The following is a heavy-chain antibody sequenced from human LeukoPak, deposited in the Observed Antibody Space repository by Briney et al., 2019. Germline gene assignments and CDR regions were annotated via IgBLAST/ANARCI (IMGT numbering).Heavy chain of an antibody. J-gene: IGHJ4*02. CDR3: VRDEVGARFAY. V-gene: IGHV3-30*02. CDR2: IRYDGSNK. D-gene: IGHD1-26*01. CDR1: GFTFSSYG. Sequence: GGSLRLSCAASGFTFSSYGMHWVRQAPGKGVEWVAFIRYDGSNKYYADSVKGRVTISRDNAKNSLCLQMNSLRAEDTAVYYCVRDEVGARFAYWGQGTLVTVSS.